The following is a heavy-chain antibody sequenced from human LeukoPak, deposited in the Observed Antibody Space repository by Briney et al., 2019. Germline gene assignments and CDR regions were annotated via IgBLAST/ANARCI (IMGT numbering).Heavy chain of an antibody. J-gene: IGHJ4*02. V-gene: IGHV3-23*01. Sequence: GGSLRLPCAASGFTFSSYAMNWVRQAPGKGLEWVSGINDNGGRTYYAECVKGRFTISRDNSKNTLYLQMNSRRAEDTALYYCAKDTRDRAAAASRGYYFDYWGQGTLVSVSS. CDR2: INDNGGRT. CDR1: GFTFSSYA. D-gene: IGHD6-13*01. CDR3: AKDTRDRAAAASRGYYFDY.